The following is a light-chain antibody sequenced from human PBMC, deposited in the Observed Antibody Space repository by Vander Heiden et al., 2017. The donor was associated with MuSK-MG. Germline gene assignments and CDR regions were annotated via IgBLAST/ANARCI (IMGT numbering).Light chain of an antibody. V-gene: IGLV2-8*01. J-gene: IGLJ2*01. Sequence: QSALTQPPSASGSHGQPVPIACTGTSSDVGGYNYVSCCQQHPGKAPKLMIYEVSRRPSAVPDRFSGSKSGNTASLTVSGLQAEDDADYYCSSYAGSNNLVFGGGTKLTVL. CDR3: SSYAGSNNLV. CDR2: EVS. CDR1: SSDVGGYNY.